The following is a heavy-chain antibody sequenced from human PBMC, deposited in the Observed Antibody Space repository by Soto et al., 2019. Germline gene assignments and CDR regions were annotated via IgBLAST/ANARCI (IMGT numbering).Heavy chain of an antibody. V-gene: IGHV3-49*03. CDR1: VFTFGDYA. J-gene: IGHJ4*02. Sequence: PGGSLRLSCTASVFTFGDYAMSWFRQAPGKGLEWVGFIRSKAYGGTTEYAASVKGRFTISRDDSKSIAYLQMNSLKTEDTAVYYCTSRYDFWTQFDYWGQGTLVTVSS. CDR3: TSRYDFWTQFDY. D-gene: IGHD3-3*01. CDR2: IRSKAYGGTT.